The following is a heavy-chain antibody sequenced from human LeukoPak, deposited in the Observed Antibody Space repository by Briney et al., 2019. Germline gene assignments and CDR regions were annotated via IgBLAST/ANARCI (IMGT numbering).Heavy chain of an antibody. Sequence: SETLSLTCAVSGGSISSGGYSWSWIRQPPGKGLEWIGYIYHNGNTYYSPSLKSRVTISVDTSKNQFSLKLSSVTAADTAVYYCARGRMRYYDIMSVYFDYWGQGTLVTVSS. V-gene: IGHV4-30-2*01. CDR2: IYHNGNT. CDR1: GGSISSGGYS. D-gene: IGHD3-22*01. CDR3: ARGRMRYYDIMSVYFDY. J-gene: IGHJ4*02.